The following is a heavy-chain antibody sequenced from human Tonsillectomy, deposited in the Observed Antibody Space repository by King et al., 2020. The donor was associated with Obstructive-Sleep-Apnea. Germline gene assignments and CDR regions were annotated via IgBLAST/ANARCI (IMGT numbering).Heavy chain of an antibody. V-gene: IGHV4-38-2*02. CDR3: ASLRYSGSYLCDY. D-gene: IGHD1-26*01. Sequence: QVQLQESGPGLVKPSETLSLTCTVSGYSISSGYYWGWIRQPPGKGLEWIGSIYHSGSTYYNPSLKSRVTISVDTSKNQFSLKLSSVTAADTAVYYCASLRYSGSYLCDYWGQGTLVTVSS. CDR1: GYSISSGYY. J-gene: IGHJ4*02. CDR2: IYHSGST.